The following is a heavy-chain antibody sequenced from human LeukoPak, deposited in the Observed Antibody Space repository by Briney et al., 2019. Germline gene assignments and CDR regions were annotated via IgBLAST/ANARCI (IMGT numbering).Heavy chain of an antibody. CDR3: ARHGPPKMVVVVTPPDY. V-gene: IGHV4-39*01. Sequence: PGGSLRLSCAASGFAVSSNYMSWLRQPPGKGLEWIGSIYYSGSTYYNPSLKSRVTISVDTSKNQFSLKLGSVTAADTAVYYCARHGPPKMVVVVTPPDYWGQGTLVTVSS. D-gene: IGHD4-23*01. J-gene: IGHJ4*02. CDR1: GFAVSSNY. CDR2: IYYSGST.